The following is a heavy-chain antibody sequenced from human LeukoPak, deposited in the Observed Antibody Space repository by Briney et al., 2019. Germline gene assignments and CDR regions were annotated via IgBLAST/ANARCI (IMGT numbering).Heavy chain of an antibody. Sequence: ASVKVSCKASGYTFTSYGISWVRQAPGQGLEWMGWISAYNGNTNYAQKFQGRVTMTRDTSISTAYMELSRLRSDDTAVYYCARESKRWLQYLLDYWGQGTLVTVSS. V-gene: IGHV1-18*01. CDR1: GYTFTSYG. J-gene: IGHJ4*02. CDR2: ISAYNGNT. CDR3: ARESKRWLQYLLDY. D-gene: IGHD5-24*01.